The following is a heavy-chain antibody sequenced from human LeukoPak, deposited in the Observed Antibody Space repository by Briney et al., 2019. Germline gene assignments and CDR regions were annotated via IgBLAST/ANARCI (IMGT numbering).Heavy chain of an antibody. CDR1: GYTLTELS. CDR2: FDPEDGET. J-gene: IGHJ4*02. D-gene: IGHD6-13*01. V-gene: IGHV1-24*01. Sequence: ASVKVSCKVSGYTLTELSMHWVRQAPGKGLEWMGGFDPEDGETIYAQKFQGRVTMTQDTSTDTAYMELSSLRSEDTAVYYCATDPGEEQQLGDYWGQGTLVTVSS. CDR3: ATDPGEEQQLGDY.